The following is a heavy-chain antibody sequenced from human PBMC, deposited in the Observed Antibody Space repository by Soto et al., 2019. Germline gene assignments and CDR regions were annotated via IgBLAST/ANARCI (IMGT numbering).Heavy chain of an antibody. CDR2: IYYSGST. CDR3: ARELTGGGSWNWFDP. V-gene: IGHV4-31*03. CDR1: GGSISSGGYY. J-gene: IGHJ5*02. Sequence: PSETLSLTCTVSGGSISSGGYYWSWIRQHPGKGLEWIGYIYYSGSTYYNPSLKSRVTISVDTSKNQFSLKLSSVTAADTAVYNCARELTGGGSWNWFDPWGQGTLVTVSS. D-gene: IGHD2-15*01.